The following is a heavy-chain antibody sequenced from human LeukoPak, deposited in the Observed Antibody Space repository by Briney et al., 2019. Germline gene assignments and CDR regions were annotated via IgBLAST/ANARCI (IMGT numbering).Heavy chain of an antibody. CDR2: IKQDGSET. J-gene: IGHJ4*02. V-gene: IGHV3-7*01. CDR3: ARELRRDKY. CDR1: GFTFSSYW. Sequence: PGGSLRLSCAASGFTFSSYWMSWVRQAPGKGPEWVANIKQDGSETSYVDSLKGRFTISRDNAKNSLFLQMNSLRAEDTAVYYCARELRRDKYWGQGTLVTVSS. D-gene: IGHD2-21*02.